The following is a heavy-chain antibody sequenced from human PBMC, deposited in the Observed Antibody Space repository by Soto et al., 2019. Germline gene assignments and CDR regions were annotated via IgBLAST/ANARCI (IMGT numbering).Heavy chain of an antibody. CDR2: INAGNGNT. D-gene: IGHD6-19*01. CDR1: GYTFTSYA. J-gene: IGHJ3*02. CDR3: ATSRGQWLATDAFDI. V-gene: IGHV1-3*01. Sequence: ASVKVSCKASGYTFTSYAMHWVRQAPGQRLEWMGWINAGNGNTKYSQKFQGRVTITRDTSASTAYMELSSLRSEDTAVYYCATSRGQWLATDAFDIWGQGTMVTVS.